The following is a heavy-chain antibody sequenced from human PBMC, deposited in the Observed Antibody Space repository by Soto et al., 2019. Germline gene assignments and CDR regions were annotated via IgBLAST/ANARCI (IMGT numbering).Heavy chain of an antibody. V-gene: IGHV4-39*01. CDR3: ARQVPGPYGSGSYFDY. Sequence: PXXTLSLPFTVSGGSISSTSYYWGFIRQPPGKGLEWIGNIYYSGSTYYNPSLKSRVTISVDTPKNQFSLKLSSVTAADTAVYYCARQVPGPYGSGSYFDYWGQGTLVTVSS. CDR1: GGSISSTSYY. D-gene: IGHD3-10*01. CDR2: IYYSGST. J-gene: IGHJ4*02.